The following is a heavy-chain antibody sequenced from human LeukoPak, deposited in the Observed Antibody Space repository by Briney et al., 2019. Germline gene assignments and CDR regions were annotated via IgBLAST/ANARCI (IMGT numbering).Heavy chain of an antibody. Sequence: SETLSLTCTVSGGSITSSPYHWAWIRQPPGRGPEWIGTVSHSGATRYNPSLTSRVTISLDTSKNQFSLSLNSVAAADTAVFYCARSMVTTDRNFDHWGQGTLVTVSS. CDR3: ARSMVTTDRNFDH. CDR2: VSHSGAT. J-gene: IGHJ4*02. V-gene: IGHV4-39*07. D-gene: IGHD2-21*02. CDR1: GGSITSSPYH.